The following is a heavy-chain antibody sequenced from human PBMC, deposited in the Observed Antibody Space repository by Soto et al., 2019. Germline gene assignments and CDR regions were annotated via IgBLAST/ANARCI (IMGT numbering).Heavy chain of an antibody. D-gene: IGHD5-12*01. CDR1: GGSISSGDYY. Sequence: SETLSLTCTVSGGSISSGDYYWSWIRQPPGKGLEWIEYIYYGGSTYYNPSLKSRVTISVDTSKNQFSLKLSSVTAADTAVYYCARDAGEGYSGYDWRFDYWGQGTLVTVS. V-gene: IGHV4-30-4*01. CDR3: ARDAGEGYSGYDWRFDY. CDR2: IYYGGST. J-gene: IGHJ4*02.